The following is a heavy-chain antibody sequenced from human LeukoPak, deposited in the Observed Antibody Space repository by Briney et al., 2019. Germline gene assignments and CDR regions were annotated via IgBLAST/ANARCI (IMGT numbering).Heavy chain of an antibody. CDR3: TRHDDYVWGSYRLDY. J-gene: IGHJ4*02. D-gene: IGHD3-16*02. V-gene: IGHV3-73*01. Sequence: GGSLRLPCAASGFTFSGSAMHWVRQASGKGLEWVGRIRSKANRYATAYAASVKGRFTISRDDSKNTAYVQMNSLKTEDTAVYYCTRHDDYVWGSYRLDYWGQGTLVTVSS. CDR2: IRSKANRYAT. CDR1: GFTFSGSA.